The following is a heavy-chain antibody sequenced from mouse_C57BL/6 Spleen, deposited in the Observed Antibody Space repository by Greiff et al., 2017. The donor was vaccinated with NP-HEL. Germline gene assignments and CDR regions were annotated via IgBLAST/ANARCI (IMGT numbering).Heavy chain of an antibody. Sequence: QVQLQQPGAELVMPGASVKLSCKASGYTFTSYWMHWVKQRPGQGLEWIGEIDPSDSYTNYNQKFKGKSTLTVDKSSSTADMQLSSLTSEDSAVYYCARDYGRDAMDYWGQGTSVTVSS. CDR2: IDPSDSYT. CDR1: GYTFTSYW. CDR3: ARDYGRDAMDY. V-gene: IGHV1-69*01. J-gene: IGHJ4*01. D-gene: IGHD1-1*01.